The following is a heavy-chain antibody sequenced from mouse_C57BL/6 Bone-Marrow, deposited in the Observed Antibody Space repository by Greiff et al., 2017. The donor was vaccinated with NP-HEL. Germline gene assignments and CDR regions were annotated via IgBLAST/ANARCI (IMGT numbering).Heavy chain of an antibody. V-gene: IGHV1-69*01. CDR1: GYTFTSYW. CDR2: IDPSDSYT. J-gene: IGHJ4*01. Sequence: QVQLQQPGAELVMPGASVKLSCKASGYTFTSYWMHWVKQRPGQGLEWIGEIDPSDSYTNYNQKFKGKSTLTVDKSSSTAYMQLSSLTSEDSAVYYYARGDGYPYYYAMDYWGQGTSVTVSS. CDR3: ARGDGYPYYYAMDY. D-gene: IGHD2-3*01.